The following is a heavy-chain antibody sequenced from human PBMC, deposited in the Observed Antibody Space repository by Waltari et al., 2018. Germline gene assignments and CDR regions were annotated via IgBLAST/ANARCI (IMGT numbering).Heavy chain of an antibody. D-gene: IGHD4-17*01. J-gene: IGHJ3*02. CDR2: IYYSGST. CDR1: GGSISSSSYY. CDR3: ARHRDYGGNSAYAFDI. V-gene: IGHV4-39*07. Sequence: QLQLQESGPGLVKPSETLSLTCTVSGGSISSSSYYWGWIRQPPGKGPEWIGSIYYSGSTYYNPSLKSRVTISVDTSKTQFSLKLSSVTAADTAVYYCARHRDYGGNSAYAFDIWGQGTMVTVSS.